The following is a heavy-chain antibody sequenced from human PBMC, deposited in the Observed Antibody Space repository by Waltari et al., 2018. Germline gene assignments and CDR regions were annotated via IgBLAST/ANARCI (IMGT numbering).Heavy chain of an antibody. J-gene: IGHJ3*02. CDR2: IYHSGST. D-gene: IGHD2-15*01. CDR1: GYSISSGYY. CDR3: ARDRCSGGSCYPHAFDI. V-gene: IGHV4-38-2*02. Sequence: QVQLQESGPGLVKPSETLSLTGTVSGYSISSGYYWGWIRHPPGKGLEWIGSIYHSGSTYYNPSLKSRVTISVDTSKNQFSLKLSSVTAADTAVYYCARDRCSGGSCYPHAFDIWGQGTMVTVSS.